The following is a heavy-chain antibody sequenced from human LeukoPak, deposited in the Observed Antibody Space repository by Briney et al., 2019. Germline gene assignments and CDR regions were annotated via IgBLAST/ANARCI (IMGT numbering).Heavy chain of an antibody. Sequence: ASVKVSCKALGYTFTGYWMHWGRQAPGQGPEWMGVISPSGGSTIYAQKFKGRVTLTRDMSTSTDYLELSSLRSGDTAVYYCARDDSVRDEAWWFNPWGQGTLVTVSS. CDR2: ISPSGGST. V-gene: IGHV1-46*01. CDR3: ARDDSVRDEAWWFNP. CDR1: GYTFTGYW. D-gene: IGHD5-24*01. J-gene: IGHJ5*02.